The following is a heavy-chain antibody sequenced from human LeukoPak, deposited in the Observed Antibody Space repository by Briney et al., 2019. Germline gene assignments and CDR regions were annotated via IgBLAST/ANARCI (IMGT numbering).Heavy chain of an antibody. Sequence: SETLSLTCTVSGGSISSSSYYWGWIRQPPGKGLEWIGSVYYTGNTYYNPSLKSRVTISVDTSKNQFSLKLSSVTAADTAVYYCARDMVLDAFDIWGQGTMVTVSS. V-gene: IGHV4-39*02. CDR2: VYYTGNT. CDR1: GGSISSSSYY. CDR3: ARDMVLDAFDI. J-gene: IGHJ3*02. D-gene: IGHD3-10*01.